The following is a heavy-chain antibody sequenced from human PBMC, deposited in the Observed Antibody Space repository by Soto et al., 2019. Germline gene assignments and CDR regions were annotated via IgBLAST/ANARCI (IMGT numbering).Heavy chain of an antibody. CDR1: GFTFNRYS. Sequence: PGGSLRLSCAASGFTFNRYSMNWVRQAPGKGLEWVSSVTSSSSSMLYADSVKGRFTISRDDAKDSLFLQMSSLRADDTAVYYCAREADFASSGYVLDYWGQGTLVTVSS. J-gene: IGHJ4*02. V-gene: IGHV3-21*01. D-gene: IGHD3-22*01. CDR3: AREADFASSGYVLDY. CDR2: VTSSSSSM.